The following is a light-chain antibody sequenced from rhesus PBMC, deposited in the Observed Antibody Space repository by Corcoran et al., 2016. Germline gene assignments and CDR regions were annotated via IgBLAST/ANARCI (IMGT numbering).Light chain of an antibody. J-gene: IGKJ4*01. V-gene: IGKV3-42*01. Sequence: EIVMTQSPATLSLSPGERATLSCRASQSVSSSLAWYPQKPGQAPKLLIYGASSRATGIPDRFSGSGSGTEFTLTISSLEPEDVGVYYCPQDYSWPLTFGGGTKVGLK. CDR2: GAS. CDR1: QSVSSS. CDR3: PQDYSWPLT.